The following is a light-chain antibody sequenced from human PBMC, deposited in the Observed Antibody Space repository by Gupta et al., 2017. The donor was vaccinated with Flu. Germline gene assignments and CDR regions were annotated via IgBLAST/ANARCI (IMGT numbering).Light chain of an antibody. CDR1: QSVSSN. J-gene: IGKJ1*01. CDR3: QQRNNWPPGT. Sequence: EIVLTQSPATLSLSPGERATLSCRASQSVSSNLAWYQQKPGQAPRLLIYGASNRATGIPARFSGSGSGTDFTLTISSLESEDFAVYYCQQRNNWPPGTCGQGTKVGIK. CDR2: GAS. V-gene: IGKV3-11*01.